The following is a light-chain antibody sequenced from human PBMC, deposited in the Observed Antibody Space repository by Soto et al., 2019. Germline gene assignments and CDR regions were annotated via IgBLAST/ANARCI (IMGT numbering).Light chain of an antibody. J-gene: IGKJ1*01. CDR3: QQYGGSTRT. Sequence: EIVLTQSPGTLSLSPGERATLSCRASQSVSSSYLAWYQHKPGQAPRLLISGTSSRATGIPDRFSGSGAGTDFTLSISRLEPEDFAVYYCQQYGGSTRTFGQGTKVDIK. V-gene: IGKV3-20*01. CDR1: QSVSSSY. CDR2: GTS.